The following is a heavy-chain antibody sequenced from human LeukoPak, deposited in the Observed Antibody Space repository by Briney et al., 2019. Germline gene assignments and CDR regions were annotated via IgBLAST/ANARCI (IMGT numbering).Heavy chain of an antibody. Sequence: SVKVSCKASGGTFSSYAISWVRQAPGQGLEWMGGIIPIFGTANYAQKFQGRVTITADESTSTAYMELSSLRSEDTAVYYCAESYYYGSGDAFDIWGQGTMVTVSS. V-gene: IGHV1-69*13. CDR3: AESYYYGSGDAFDI. D-gene: IGHD3-10*01. CDR1: GGTFSSYA. J-gene: IGHJ3*02. CDR2: IIPIFGTA.